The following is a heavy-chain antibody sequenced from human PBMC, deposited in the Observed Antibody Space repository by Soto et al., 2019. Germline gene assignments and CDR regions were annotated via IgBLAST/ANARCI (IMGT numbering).Heavy chain of an antibody. CDR3: ARVVPGAEAWFGP. CDR2: ISLYSDGT. CDR1: GYTFSNYG. D-gene: IGHD2-2*01. Sequence: RASVKVSCKTSGYTFSNYGITWVRQAPGQPLEWLGWISLYSDGTNYAQKFQSRVSMTTDTSTITAYMELRSLRSDDTAVYYCARVVPGAEAWFGPWGQGTLVTVSS. J-gene: IGHJ5*02. V-gene: IGHV1-18*01.